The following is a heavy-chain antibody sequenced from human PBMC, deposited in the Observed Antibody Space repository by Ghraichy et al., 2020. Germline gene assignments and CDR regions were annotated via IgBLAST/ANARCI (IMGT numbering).Heavy chain of an antibody. CDR2: ISAYNGNT. CDR3: ARDCYDFWSGYYLGGFDP. J-gene: IGHJ5*02. Sequence: ASVKVSCKASGYTFTSYGISWVRQAPGQGLEWMGWISAYNGNTNYAQKLQGRVTMTTDTSTSTAYMELRSLRSDDTAVYYCARDCYDFWSGYYLGGFDPWGQGTLVTVSS. CDR1: GYTFTSYG. V-gene: IGHV1-18*04. D-gene: IGHD3-3*01.